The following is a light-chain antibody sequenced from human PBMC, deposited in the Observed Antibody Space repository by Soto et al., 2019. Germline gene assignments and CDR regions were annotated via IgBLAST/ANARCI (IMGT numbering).Light chain of an antibody. Sequence: DIQMTQSPSTLSASVGARVTITCRASQSISAWLAWYQQKPGKAPKLLIYKASNVESGVPSRFSGSGSGTEFTLTISSLQPDDFATYYCQQYHSYPLTFGQGTRLEIK. V-gene: IGKV1-5*03. J-gene: IGKJ5*01. CDR3: QQYHSYPLT. CDR1: QSISAW. CDR2: KAS.